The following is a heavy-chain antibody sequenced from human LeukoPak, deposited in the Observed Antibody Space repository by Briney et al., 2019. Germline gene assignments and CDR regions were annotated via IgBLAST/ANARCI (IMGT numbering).Heavy chain of an antibody. Sequence: GGSLRLSCAASGFTFSSYGMHWVRQAPGKGLEWVAVISYDGSNKYYADSVKGRFTISRDNSKNTLYLQMNSLRAEDTAVYYCARFDYYDSSRRGVYYYYGMDVWGQGTTVTVSS. CDR3: ARFDYYDSSRRGVYYYYGMDV. CDR1: GFTFSSYG. D-gene: IGHD3-22*01. V-gene: IGHV3-30*03. J-gene: IGHJ6*02. CDR2: ISYDGSNK.